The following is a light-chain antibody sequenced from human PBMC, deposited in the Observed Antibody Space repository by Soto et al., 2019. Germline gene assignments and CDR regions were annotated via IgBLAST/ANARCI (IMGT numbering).Light chain of an antibody. Sequence: EIVMTQSPVTLSVSLGERATLSCRASQSVSSYLAWYQQKPGQAPGLLIYDASNRATGIPARFSGSGSGTDFTLTISSLEPEDFAVYYCQQRSNWITFGQGTRLEI. CDR1: QSVSSY. V-gene: IGKV3-11*01. J-gene: IGKJ5*01. CDR2: DAS. CDR3: QQRSNWIT.